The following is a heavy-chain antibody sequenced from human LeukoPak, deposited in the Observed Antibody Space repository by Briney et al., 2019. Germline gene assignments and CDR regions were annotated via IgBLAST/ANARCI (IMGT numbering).Heavy chain of an antibody. CDR2: MNPNSGNT. CDR1: GYAFTSYD. J-gene: IGHJ6*02. CDR3: ARGGYGDYYYYGMDV. D-gene: IGHD4-17*01. V-gene: IGHV1-8*01. Sequence: ASVKVSCKASGYAFTSYDINWVRQATGQGLEWMGWMNPNSGNTGYAQKFQGRVTMTRNTSISTAYMELSSLRSEDTAVYYCARGGYGDYYYYGMDVWGQGTTVTVSS.